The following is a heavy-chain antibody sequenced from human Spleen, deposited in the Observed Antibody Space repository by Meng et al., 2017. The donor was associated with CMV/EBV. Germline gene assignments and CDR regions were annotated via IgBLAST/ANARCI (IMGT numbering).Heavy chain of an antibody. CDR2: INPDSDYI. V-gene: IGHV3-21*06. CDR1: GFTFKTFT. D-gene: IGHD2-2*02. Sequence: GESLKISCAASGFTFKTFTMSWVRQAPGKGLEWVSSINPDSDYIYSADSLKGRFTISRDNAKNSVYLRMSGLRVEDTAVYYCAREGGYCSSTSCYTFQPSWFDPWGQGTLVTVSS. CDR3: AREGGYCSSTSCYTFQPSWFDP. J-gene: IGHJ5*02.